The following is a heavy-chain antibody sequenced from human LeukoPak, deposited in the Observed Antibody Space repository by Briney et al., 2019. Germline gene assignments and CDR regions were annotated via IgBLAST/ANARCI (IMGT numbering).Heavy chain of an antibody. V-gene: IGHV4-59*01. CDR3: ARGDLDYYYYMDV. Sequence: SETLSLTCTVSGGSISSYYWSWIRQPPGKGLEWIGYIYYSGSTNYNPSLKSRVTVSVDTSKNQFSLKLSSVTAADTAVYYCARGDLDYYYYMDVWGKGTTVTISS. J-gene: IGHJ6*03. CDR2: IYYSGST. CDR1: GGSISSYY.